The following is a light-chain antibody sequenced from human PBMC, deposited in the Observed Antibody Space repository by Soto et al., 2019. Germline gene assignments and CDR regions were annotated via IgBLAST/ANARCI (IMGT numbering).Light chain of an antibody. CDR2: KAS. CDR1: QTISSW. CDR3: QHYNSYSEA. V-gene: IGKV1-5*03. J-gene: IGKJ1*01. Sequence: VGDRVTITCRASQTISSWLAWYQQKPGKAPKLLIYKASTLKSGVPSRFSGSGSGTEFTLTISSLQPDDFATYYCQHYNSYSEAFGQGTKV.